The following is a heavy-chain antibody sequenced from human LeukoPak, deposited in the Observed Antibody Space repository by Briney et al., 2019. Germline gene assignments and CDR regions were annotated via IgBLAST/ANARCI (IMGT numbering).Heavy chain of an antibody. J-gene: IGHJ5*02. CDR1: GFIFSSYS. CDR3: ARDVGATTFDP. Sequence: GGSLRLSCAASGFIFSSYSMNWVRQAPGKGLEWVSSISSSSSYIYYADSVKGRFTISRDNAKNSLYLQMNSLRAEDTAVYYCARDVGATTFDPWGQGTLVTVSS. CDR2: ISSSSSYI. V-gene: IGHV3-21*01. D-gene: IGHD1-26*01.